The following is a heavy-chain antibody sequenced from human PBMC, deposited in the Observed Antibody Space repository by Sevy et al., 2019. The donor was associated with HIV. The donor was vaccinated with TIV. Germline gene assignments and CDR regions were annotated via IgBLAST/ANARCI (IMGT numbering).Heavy chain of an antibody. V-gene: IGHV3-23*01. D-gene: IGHD3-22*01. J-gene: IGHJ3*02. CDR1: EFTFSSYA. CDR3: AKDRYHTSGYYPEGAFDI. CDR2: ISGSGGST. Sequence: GGSLRLSCAASEFTFSSYAMSWVRQAPGKGLEWVSTISGSGGSTYYAASVKGRFTISRDNSKNTLYLQMDSLRAEDTAVYYCAKDRYHTSGYYPEGAFDIWGQGTMVTVSS.